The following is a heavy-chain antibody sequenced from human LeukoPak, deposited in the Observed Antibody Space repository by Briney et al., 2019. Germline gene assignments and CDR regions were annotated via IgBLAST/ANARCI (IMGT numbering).Heavy chain of an antibody. CDR1: GGSISSYY. V-gene: IGHV4-59*01. J-gene: IGHJ4*02. D-gene: IGHD6-13*01. Sequence: PSETLSLTCTVSGGSISSYYWSWIRQPPGKGLEWIRYIYYSGSTNYNPSLKSRVTISVDTSKNQFSLKLSSVTAADTAVYYCARVRAAARAFDYWGQGTLVTVSS. CDR2: IYYSGST. CDR3: ARVRAAARAFDY.